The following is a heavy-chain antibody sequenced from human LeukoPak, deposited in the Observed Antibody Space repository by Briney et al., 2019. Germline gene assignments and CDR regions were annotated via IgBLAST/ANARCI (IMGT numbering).Heavy chain of an antibody. CDR3: ARDPPYYDSSGYYHIARGAFDY. Sequence: PGGSLRLSCAASGFTFSRYWMHWVRQAPGKGLVWVSRINSDGSSTSYADSVKGRFTISRDNAKNTLYLQMNSLRVEDTAVYYCARDPPYYDSSGYYHIARGAFDYWGQGTLVTVSS. D-gene: IGHD3-22*01. J-gene: IGHJ4*02. V-gene: IGHV3-74*01. CDR2: INSDGSST. CDR1: GFTFSRYW.